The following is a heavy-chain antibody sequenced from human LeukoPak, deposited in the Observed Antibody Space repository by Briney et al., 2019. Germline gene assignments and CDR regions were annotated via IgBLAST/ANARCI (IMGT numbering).Heavy chain of an antibody. CDR2: IKSKTDGGTT. D-gene: IGHD3-16*02. V-gene: IGHV3-15*01. J-gene: IGHJ4*02. CDR1: GFTFSNAW. Sequence: GGSLRLSCAASGFTFSNAWMSWVRQAPGRGLEWVGRIKSKTDGGTTDYAAPVKGRFIISRDDSRNTLFLQMNSLKTEDTAVYYCSTFRGTYRYDYWSQGTLVTVSS. CDR3: STFRGTYRYDY.